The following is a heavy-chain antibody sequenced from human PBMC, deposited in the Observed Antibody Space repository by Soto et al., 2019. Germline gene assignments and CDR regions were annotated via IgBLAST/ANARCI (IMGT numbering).Heavy chain of an antibody. J-gene: IGHJ6*02. Sequence: QVQLVESGGGVVQPGRSLRLSCAASGFTFSSYGMHWVRQAPGKGLEWVAVIWYDGSNKYYADSVKGRFTISRDNSKNTLYLQMNSLRAEDTAVYYCARRGSGRLYYGMDVWGQGTTVTVSS. V-gene: IGHV3-33*01. CDR2: IWYDGSNK. CDR3: ARRGSGRLYYGMDV. CDR1: GFTFSSYG. D-gene: IGHD5-12*01.